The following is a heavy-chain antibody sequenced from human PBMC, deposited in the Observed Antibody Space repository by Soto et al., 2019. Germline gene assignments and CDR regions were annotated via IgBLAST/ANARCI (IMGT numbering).Heavy chain of an antibody. CDR3: AKAGYYDTSGYYYYFNY. CDR2: ISGSGGST. Sequence: GGSLRLSCAASGFTFSSYGMSWVRQAPGKGLEWVSSISGSGGSTYYADSVKGRFTISRDNSKNTLYLQVNSPRPEDTAVYYCAKAGYYDTSGYYYYFNYWGQGTLVTVSS. D-gene: IGHD3-22*01. J-gene: IGHJ4*02. V-gene: IGHV3-23*01. CDR1: GFTFSSYG.